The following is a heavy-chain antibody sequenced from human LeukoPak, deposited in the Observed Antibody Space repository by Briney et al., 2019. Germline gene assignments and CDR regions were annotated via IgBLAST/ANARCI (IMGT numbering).Heavy chain of an antibody. J-gene: IGHJ6*02. D-gene: IGHD2-15*01. CDR1: GFTFNSYA. CDR3: AKDRDIAVEERATYGLDV. V-gene: IGHV3-23*01. Sequence: GGSLRLSCVTSGFTFNSYAMSWVRQAPGKGLEYVSSISASGATTYYTGSVKGRFAISRDNSQNTLYLQMNSLRAEDSAVYYCAKDRDIAVEERATYGLDVWGQGSTVTVSS. CDR2: ISASGATT.